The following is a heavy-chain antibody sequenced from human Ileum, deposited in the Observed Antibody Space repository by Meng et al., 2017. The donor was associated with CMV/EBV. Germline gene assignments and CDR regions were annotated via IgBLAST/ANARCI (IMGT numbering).Heavy chain of an antibody. V-gene: IGHV3-30*04. CDR2: RSYNGSNK. CDR1: GFTFSSVA. CDR3: ARGIWFGESLGWFDP. D-gene: IGHD3-10*01. J-gene: IGHJ5*02. Sequence: SGFTFSSVAMHWVREAQGKGLEWVAVRSYNGSNKYYADCVKSRFTISRDNSKNTLYLKMNSLRAEDTAVYYCARGIWFGESLGWFDPWGQGTLVTVSS.